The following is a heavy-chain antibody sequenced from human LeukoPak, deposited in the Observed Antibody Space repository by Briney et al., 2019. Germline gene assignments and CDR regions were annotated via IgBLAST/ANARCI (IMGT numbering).Heavy chain of an antibody. CDR3: ARSYYGSGSCFDY. CDR1: GFTFSNSA. V-gene: IGHV3-23*01. D-gene: IGHD3-10*01. CDR2: ISGSGGST. Sequence: GGSLRLSCAASGFTFSNSALSWVRQAPGKGLEWVSDISGSGGSTYYADSVKGRFTISRDNAKNSLYLQMNSLRAEDTAVYYCARSYYGSGSCFDYWGQGTLVTVSS. J-gene: IGHJ4*02.